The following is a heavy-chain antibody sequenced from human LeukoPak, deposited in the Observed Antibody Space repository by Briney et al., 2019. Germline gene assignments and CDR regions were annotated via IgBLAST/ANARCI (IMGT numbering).Heavy chain of an antibody. V-gene: IGHV3-33*01. CDR1: GFTFSSHG. D-gene: IGHD3-10*01. J-gene: IGHJ4*02. CDR2: IWYDGSNK. CDR3: ARGYYYGSGTKLDY. Sequence: PGRSLRLSCAASGFTFSSHGMHWVRQAPGKGLEWVAVIWYDGSNKYYADSVKSRFTISRDNSKNTLYLQMNSLRAEDTAVYYCARGYYYGSGTKLDYWGQGTLVTVSS.